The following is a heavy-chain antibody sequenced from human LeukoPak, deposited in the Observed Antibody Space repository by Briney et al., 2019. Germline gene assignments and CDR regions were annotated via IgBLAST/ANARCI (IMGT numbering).Heavy chain of an antibody. CDR3: ARGLGDFWSGYYTPYNWFDP. CDR2: ISSSGGNI. Sequence: GALRLSCAASGFTFSDYYMNWIRQAPGKGLEWIPYISSSGGNIKYADPVQGRFTISRDNAKKSLFLQMNSLRAEDTAVYYCARGLGDFWSGYYTPYNWFDPWGQGTLVTVSS. J-gene: IGHJ5*02. V-gene: IGHV3-11*04. D-gene: IGHD3-3*01. CDR1: GFTFSDYY.